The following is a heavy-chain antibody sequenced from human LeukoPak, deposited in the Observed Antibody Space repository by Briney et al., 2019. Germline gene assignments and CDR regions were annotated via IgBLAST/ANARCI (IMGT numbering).Heavy chain of an antibody. CDR3: AREQRYTSSWYGY. Sequence: ASVKVSCKASGYTFTTYYVHWVRQAPGQGLEWMGIINPSGGSTTYAQKFRGRLTMTRDMSTSTVYMELSSLRSDDTAVYYCAREQRYTSSWYGYWGQGTLVTVSS. D-gene: IGHD6-13*01. V-gene: IGHV1-46*01. CDR2: INPSGGST. J-gene: IGHJ4*02. CDR1: GYTFTTYY.